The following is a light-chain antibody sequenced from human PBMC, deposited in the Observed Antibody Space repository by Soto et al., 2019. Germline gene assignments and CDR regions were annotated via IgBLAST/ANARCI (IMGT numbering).Light chain of an antibody. Sequence: EIVLTQSPGTLSLSPGERATLSCRASQSVSSSYLAWYQQKPGQAPRLLIYGASSRATGIPDRFRGCGSGTDFTHTISRLEPEDFAVYYCQQYGSSPPGYTVGQGTKLEIK. CDR2: GAS. CDR1: QSVSSSY. CDR3: QQYGSSPPGYT. V-gene: IGKV3-20*01. J-gene: IGKJ2*01.